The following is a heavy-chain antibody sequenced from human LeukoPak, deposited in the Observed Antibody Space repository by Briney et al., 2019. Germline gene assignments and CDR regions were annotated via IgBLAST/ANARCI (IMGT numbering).Heavy chain of an antibody. J-gene: IGHJ4*02. V-gene: IGHV4-4*02. CDR3: ASGEWFFDY. CDR2: IYYSGST. CDR1: DGSISSSNW. Sequence: ETLSLTCVVSDGSISSSNWWSWIRQPPGKGLEWIGSIYYSGSTYYNPSLKSRVTISVVTSKNQFGLKLSSVTAADTAVYHCASGEWFFDYWGQGTLVTVSS. D-gene: IGHD3-3*01.